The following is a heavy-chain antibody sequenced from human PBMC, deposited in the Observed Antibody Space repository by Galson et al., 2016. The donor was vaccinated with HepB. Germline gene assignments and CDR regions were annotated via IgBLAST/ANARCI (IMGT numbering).Heavy chain of an antibody. Sequence: SLRLSCAASGFTFSRFWMNWVRQAPGKGLEWVGNVKPDGSEKYYGDSVKGRFTISRDNVKNSMYPQMNSLRAEDTAVYYCVKSVDNWGQGTLVTVSS. CDR2: VKPDGSEK. CDR3: VKSVDN. V-gene: IGHV3-7*03. CDR1: GFTFSRFW. J-gene: IGHJ4*02.